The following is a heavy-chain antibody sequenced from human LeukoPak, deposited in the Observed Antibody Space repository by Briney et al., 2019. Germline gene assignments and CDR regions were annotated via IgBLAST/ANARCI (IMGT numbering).Heavy chain of an antibody. CDR2: ISYDGSNK. Sequence: PGRSLRLSCAASGFTFSSYAMHWVRQAPGKGLEWVAVISYDGSNKYYADSVKGRFTISRDNSKNTLYLQMNSLRAEDTAVYYCVGDQVDNVGWLTWGQGTRVTVSS. CDR3: VGDQVDNVGWLT. D-gene: IGHD5-12*01. V-gene: IGHV3-30*14. CDR1: GFTFSSYA. J-gene: IGHJ5*02.